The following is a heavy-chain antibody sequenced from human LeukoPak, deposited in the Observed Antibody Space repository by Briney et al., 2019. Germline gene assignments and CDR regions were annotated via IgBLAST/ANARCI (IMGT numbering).Heavy chain of an antibody. V-gene: IGHV3-64*01. CDR1: GVTFSRHA. CDR3: ARDKGSSPRDAFDI. Sequence: GSLRLSCAACGVTFSRHAMHWVRQTPGGGLEHVLAISSNGGSTYYAHSVKGRFTISRDNSKNSLYLHMGSLRAEDMAVYYCARDKGSSPRDAFDIWGQGTMVTVSS. J-gene: IGHJ3*02. D-gene: IGHD3-10*01. CDR2: ISSNGGST.